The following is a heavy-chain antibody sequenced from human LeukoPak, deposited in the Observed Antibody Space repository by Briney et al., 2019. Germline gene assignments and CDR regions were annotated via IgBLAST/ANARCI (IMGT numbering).Heavy chain of an antibody. D-gene: IGHD5-24*01. Sequence: GGSLRLSCAASGFTFSSYGMHWVRQAPGKGLEWVAFIRYDGSNKYYADSVKGRFTISRDNSKNTLYLQMNSLRAEDTAVYYCAKDPGEMATSYYFDYWGQGTLVTVSS. V-gene: IGHV3-30*02. J-gene: IGHJ4*02. CDR1: GFTFSSYG. CDR2: IRYDGSNK. CDR3: AKDPGEMATSYYFDY.